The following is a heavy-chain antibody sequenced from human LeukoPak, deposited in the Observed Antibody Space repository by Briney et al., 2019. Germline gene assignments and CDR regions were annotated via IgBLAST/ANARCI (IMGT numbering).Heavy chain of an antibody. V-gene: IGHV3-30*02. J-gene: IGHJ3*02. Sequence: GGSLRLSCAASGFTFRSYDVDWVRQAPGKGLEWVAFIRYDGNNKDYADSVKGRFTISRDNSKNTLYLQMNSLRAEDTAVYYCAIGYGDLVAFDIWGQGTMVTVSS. CDR1: GFTFRSYD. CDR2: IRYDGNNK. CDR3: AIGYGDLVAFDI. D-gene: IGHD4-17*01.